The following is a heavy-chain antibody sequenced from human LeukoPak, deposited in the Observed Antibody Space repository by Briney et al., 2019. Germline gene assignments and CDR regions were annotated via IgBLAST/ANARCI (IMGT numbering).Heavy chain of an antibody. J-gene: IGHJ4*02. V-gene: IGHV3-23*01. CDR3: AKGHDRWFGELWPSDY. D-gene: IGHD3-10*01. CDR1: GFTFSSYA. CDR2: ISGSGGST. Sequence: GGSLRLSCAASGFTFSSYAMSWVRQAPGKGLEWVSAISGSGGSTYYAGSVKGRFTISRDNSKNTLYLQMNSLRAEDTAVYYCAKGHDRWFGELWPSDYWGQETLVTVSS.